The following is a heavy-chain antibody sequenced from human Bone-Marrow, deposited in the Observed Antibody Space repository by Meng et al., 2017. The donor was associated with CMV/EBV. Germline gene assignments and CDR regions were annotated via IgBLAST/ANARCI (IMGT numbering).Heavy chain of an antibody. Sequence: ESLKISCTVSGGSISSYYWSWIRQPPGKGLEWIGYIYYSGSTNYNPSLKSRVTISVDTSKNQFSLKLSSVTAADTAVYYCARGGLGYDFWSGYYPIYWYFDLWGRGTLVTVSS. V-gene: IGHV4-59*01. CDR1: GGSISSYY. J-gene: IGHJ2*01. D-gene: IGHD3-3*01. CDR3: ARGGLGYDFWSGYYPIYWYFDL. CDR2: IYYSGST.